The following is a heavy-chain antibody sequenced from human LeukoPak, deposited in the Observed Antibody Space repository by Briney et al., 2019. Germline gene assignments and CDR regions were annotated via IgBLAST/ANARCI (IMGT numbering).Heavy chain of an antibody. CDR3: AKRGSYGSGSYFDY. Sequence: PGRSLRLSCAASGFTFSSYAMHWVRQAPGKGLAWVAVISYDGSNKYYADSVKGRFTISRDNSKNTLYLQMNSLRADDTAIYYCAKRGSYGSGSYFDYWGQGALVTVSS. V-gene: IGHV3-30-3*02. CDR1: GFTFSSYA. CDR2: ISYDGSNK. J-gene: IGHJ4*02. D-gene: IGHD3-10*01.